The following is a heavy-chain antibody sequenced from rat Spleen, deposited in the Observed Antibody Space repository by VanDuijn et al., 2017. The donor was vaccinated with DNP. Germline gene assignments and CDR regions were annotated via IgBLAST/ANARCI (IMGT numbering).Heavy chain of an antibody. CDR2: ISTGGGST. V-gene: IGHV5-27*01. J-gene: IGHJ3*01. D-gene: IGHD4-3*01. Sequence: EVQLVESGGGLVQPGRSLKLSCAASGFTFNIYYMAWVRQAPTKGLEWVAYISTGGGSTYYRDSVKGRFTISRDSAKSTLYLQMDSLRSEDTATYYCTTAYNSGFTYWGQGTLVTVSS. CDR3: TTAYNSGFTY. CDR1: GFTFNIYY.